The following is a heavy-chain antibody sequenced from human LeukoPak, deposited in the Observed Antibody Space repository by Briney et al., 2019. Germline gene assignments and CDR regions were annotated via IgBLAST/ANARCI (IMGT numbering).Heavy chain of an antibody. V-gene: IGHV3-9*01. D-gene: IGHD6-19*01. J-gene: IGHJ4*02. Sequence: GGSLRLSCAASGFTFDDYAMHWVRQAQWKGLEWVSGISWNSGSIGYADSVKGRFTISRDNAKNSLYLQMNSLRAEDTALYYCAKSRSDSSGFDYWGQGTLVTVSS. CDR3: AKSRSDSSGFDY. CDR2: ISWNSGSI. CDR1: GFTFDDYA.